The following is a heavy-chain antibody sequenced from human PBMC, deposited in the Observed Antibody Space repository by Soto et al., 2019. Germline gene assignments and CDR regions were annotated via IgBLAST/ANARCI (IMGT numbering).Heavy chain of an antibody. Sequence: ASVKVSCKSSGYTFTGYYIHWVRHAPGQGLECMGWINPNSGGTNYAQKFQGRVTMTRDTSISTAYMELSRLRSDDTAVYYCARAIAAAGTYYNNWFDPWGQGTLVTVSS. CDR1: GYTFTGYY. CDR2: INPNSGGT. J-gene: IGHJ5*02. D-gene: IGHD6-13*01. V-gene: IGHV1-2*02. CDR3: ARAIAAAGTYYNNWFDP.